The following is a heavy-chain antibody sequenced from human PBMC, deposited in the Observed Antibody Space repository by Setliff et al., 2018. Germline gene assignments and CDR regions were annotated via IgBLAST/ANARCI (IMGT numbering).Heavy chain of an antibody. CDR1: EFTFSSSS. J-gene: IGHJ4*02. Sequence: PGGSLRLSCAASEFTFSSSSMTWVRQAPGKGLEWVSAINSGGSSTYYADSVKGRFAISRDNARNSLYLQMNSLRVEDTAVYYCATGFLRYDILTGYYQRPHYFEYWGQGTLVTVSS. CDR2: INSGGSST. D-gene: IGHD3-9*01. V-gene: IGHV3-23*01. CDR3: ATGFLRYDILTGYYQRPHYFEY.